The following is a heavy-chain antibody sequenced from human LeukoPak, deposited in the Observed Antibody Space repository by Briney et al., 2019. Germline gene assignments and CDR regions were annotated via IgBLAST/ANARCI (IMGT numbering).Heavy chain of an antibody. CDR3: ARDYYDSSGYYP. Sequence: GGSLRLSCAASGFTFGSYAMHWVRQAPGKGLEWVAIISYDGSNEYYADSVKGRFTISRDNSKNTLYLHMNSLTAEGTAVYYCARDYYDSSGYYPWGQGTLVTVSS. J-gene: IGHJ5*02. V-gene: IGHV3-30-3*01. CDR2: ISYDGSNE. D-gene: IGHD3-22*01. CDR1: GFTFGSYA.